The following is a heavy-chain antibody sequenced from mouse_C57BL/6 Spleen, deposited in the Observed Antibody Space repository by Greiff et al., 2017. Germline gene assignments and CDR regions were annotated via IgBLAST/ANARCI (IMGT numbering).Heavy chain of an antibody. J-gene: IGHJ4*01. CDR2: IDPSDSYT. D-gene: IGHD1-3*01. V-gene: IGHV1-69*01. Sequence: VQLQESGAELVMPGASVKLSCKASGYTFTSYWMHWVKQRPGQGLEWIGEIDPSDSYTNYNQKFKGKSTLTVDKSSSTAYMQLSSLTSEDSAVYYCARWSSSGYAMDYWGQGTSVTVSS. CDR3: ARWSSSGYAMDY. CDR1: GYTFTSYW.